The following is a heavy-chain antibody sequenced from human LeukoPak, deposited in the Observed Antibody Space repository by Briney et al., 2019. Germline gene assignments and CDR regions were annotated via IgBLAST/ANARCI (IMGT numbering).Heavy chain of an antibody. Sequence: ASVKVSCKASGYTFTSYGISWVRQAPGQGLERMGWISAYNGNTNYAQKLQGRVTMTTDTSTSTAYMELRSLRSDDTAVYYCARVHSSGWYFGHHNWFDPWGQGTLVTVSS. D-gene: IGHD6-19*01. J-gene: IGHJ5*02. V-gene: IGHV1-18*01. CDR1: GYTFTSYG. CDR3: ARVHSSGWYFGHHNWFDP. CDR2: ISAYNGNT.